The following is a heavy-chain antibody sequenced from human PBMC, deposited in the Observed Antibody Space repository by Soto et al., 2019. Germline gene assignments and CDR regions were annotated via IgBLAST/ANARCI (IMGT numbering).Heavy chain of an antibody. V-gene: IGHV1-24*01. CDR1: GYSLAELS. Sequence: CKVSGYSLAELSSHWVQQAPGKGLEWVGSFDAEDGETIYAQKFQGRVTMSEDTSPDTAYMKLSSLRSEDTAVYYCASNSYYYDSSGYPFDYWGQGTLVSV. CDR2: FDAEDGET. CDR3: ASNSYYYDSSGYPFDY. J-gene: IGHJ4*02. D-gene: IGHD3-22*01.